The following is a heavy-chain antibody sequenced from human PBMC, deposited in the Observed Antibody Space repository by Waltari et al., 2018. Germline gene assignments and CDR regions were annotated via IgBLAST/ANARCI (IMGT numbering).Heavy chain of an antibody. V-gene: IGHV3-74*03. J-gene: IGHJ4*02. CDR3: TRNPGY. CDR2: MKTDGTSI. Sequence: EVQLVNSGGGLVQSGGSLRLSCAASDFFTDYWLDWVRQAPWKGLVWVSRMKTDGTSITYADSVKGRFTISRDSAKNTYYLQMNSLRAEDTAVYYCTRNPGYWGQGTLVTVSS. CDR1: DFFTDYW.